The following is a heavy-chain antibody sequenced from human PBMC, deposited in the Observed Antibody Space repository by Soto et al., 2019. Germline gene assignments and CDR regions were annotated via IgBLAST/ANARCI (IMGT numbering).Heavy chain of an antibody. CDR3: ARTPREYYYDSSGYYEIFFDY. D-gene: IGHD3-22*01. CDR1: GGSISSYY. Sequence: SETLSLTCTVSGGSISSYYWSWIRQPPGKGLEWIGYIYYSGSTNYNPSLKSRVTISVDTSKNQFSLKLSSVTAADTAVYYCARTPREYYYDSSGYYEIFFDYWGQGTLVTVSS. V-gene: IGHV4-59*01. J-gene: IGHJ4*02. CDR2: IYYSGST.